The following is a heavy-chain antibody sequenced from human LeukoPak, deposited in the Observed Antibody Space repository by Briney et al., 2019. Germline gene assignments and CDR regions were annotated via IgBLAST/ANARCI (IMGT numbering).Heavy chain of an antibody. CDR3: AREGTATAFDI. Sequence: GGSLRLSCAASGFTFSSYSMNWVRQAPGKGLEWVSRINSDGSSTSYADSVKGRFTISRDNAKNTLYLQMNSLRAEDTAVYYCAREGTATAFDIWGQGTMVTVSS. V-gene: IGHV3-74*01. J-gene: IGHJ3*02. CDR2: INSDGSST. D-gene: IGHD5-24*01. CDR1: GFTFSSYS.